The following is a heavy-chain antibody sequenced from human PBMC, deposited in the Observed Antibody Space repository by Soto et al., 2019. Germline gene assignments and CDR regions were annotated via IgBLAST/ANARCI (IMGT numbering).Heavy chain of an antibody. J-gene: IGHJ5*02. CDR3: ARGRRITMIVVVKNWFDP. D-gene: IGHD3-22*01. V-gene: IGHV4-34*01. CDR1: GGSFSGYY. Sequence: SSETLSLTCAVYGGSFSGYYWSWIRQPPGKGLEWIGEINHSGSTNYNPSLKSRVTISVDTSKNQFSLKLSSVTAADTAVYYCARGRRITMIVVVKNWFDPWGQGTLVTVSS. CDR2: INHSGST.